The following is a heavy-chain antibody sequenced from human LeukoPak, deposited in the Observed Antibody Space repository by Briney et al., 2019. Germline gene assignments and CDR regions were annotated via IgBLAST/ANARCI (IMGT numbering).Heavy chain of an antibody. Sequence: ASVKVSCKASGYTFTGYYMHWVRQAPGQGLEWMGWINPNSGGTNYAQKFQGRVTMTRDTSISTAYMELSRLRSDDTAVYYCARDVCSSTSCPGGYYMDVWGKGTTVTVSS. CDR2: INPNSGGT. CDR1: GYTFTGYY. D-gene: IGHD2-2*01. J-gene: IGHJ6*03. CDR3: ARDVCSSTSCPGGYYMDV. V-gene: IGHV1-2*02.